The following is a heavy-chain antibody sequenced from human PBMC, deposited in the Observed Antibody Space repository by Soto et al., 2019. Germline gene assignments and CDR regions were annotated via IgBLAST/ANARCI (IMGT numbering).Heavy chain of an antibody. CDR1: GFTFSSYS. D-gene: IGHD6-6*01. CDR2: ISSSSSYI. Sequence: GGSLRLSCAASGFTFSSYSMNWVRQAPGKGLEWVSSISSSSSYIYYADSVKGRFTISRDNAKNSLYLQMNSLRAEDTAVYYCAPLLGYSSSSSALTGVLKWFDPWGQGTLVTVSS. CDR3: APLLGYSSSSSALTGVLKWFDP. V-gene: IGHV3-21*01. J-gene: IGHJ5*02.